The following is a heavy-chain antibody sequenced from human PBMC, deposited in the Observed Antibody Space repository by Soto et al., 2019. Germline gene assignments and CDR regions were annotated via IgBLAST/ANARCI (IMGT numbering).Heavy chain of an antibody. D-gene: IGHD4-17*01. CDR2: IYPGDSDT. CDR1: GYSFTSYW. J-gene: IGHJ3*02. Sequence: GESLKISCKGSGYSFTSYWIGWVRQMPGKGLEWMGIIYPGDSDTRYSPSFQGQVTISADKSISTAYLQWSSLKASDTAMYYCARVNGHDYGGNPLGKAFDIWGQGTMVTVSS. V-gene: IGHV5-51*01. CDR3: ARVNGHDYGGNPLGKAFDI.